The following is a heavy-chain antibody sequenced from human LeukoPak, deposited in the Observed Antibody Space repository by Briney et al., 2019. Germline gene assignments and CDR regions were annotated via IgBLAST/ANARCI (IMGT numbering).Heavy chain of an antibody. D-gene: IGHD2/OR15-2a*01. J-gene: IGHJ4*01. V-gene: IGHV3-7*01. CDR3: ASRESSMSRSH. CDR2: SNEDGTIQ. Sequence: GVSLRLSCAASVFSISDYWMNWVRLVPGKGLEWVANSNEDGTIQDYVASVRGRFTISRNNAKNSLYLQMNSLGAEDTAVYYCASRESSMSRSHWGHGTLVTVSS. CDR1: VFSISDYW.